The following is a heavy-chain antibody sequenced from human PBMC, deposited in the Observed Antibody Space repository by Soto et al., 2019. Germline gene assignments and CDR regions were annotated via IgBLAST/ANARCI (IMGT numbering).Heavy chain of an antibody. Sequence: ASVKVSCKASGYTFTDYFIHWVRQAPGQGFEWMGWINPKSRGTNYAQKFQGRVTMARDTSNSTAYMELRGLRSDDTAVYYCARVTLKAGNWFDPWGQGTLVTVSS. V-gene: IGHV1-2*02. CDR3: ARVTLKAGNWFDP. J-gene: IGHJ5*02. CDR2: INPKSRGT. CDR1: GYTFTDYF.